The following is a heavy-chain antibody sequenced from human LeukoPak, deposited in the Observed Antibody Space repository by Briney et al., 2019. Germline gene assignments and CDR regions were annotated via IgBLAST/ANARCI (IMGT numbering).Heavy chain of an antibody. D-gene: IGHD2-15*01. J-gene: IGHJ6*02. V-gene: IGHV5-51*01. Sequence: GESLKISCKASGYSFPDYWIAWVRQMPGKGLEWMGIIYPGDSDTRYNPSFQGQVTISADKSISTAYLQWSSLKASDTAMYYCARQKIGEGYCSGGSCSTRGVYYYYGMDVWGQGTTVTVSS. CDR3: ARQKIGEGYCSGGSCSTRGVYYYYGMDV. CDR1: GYSFPDYW. CDR2: IYPGDSDT.